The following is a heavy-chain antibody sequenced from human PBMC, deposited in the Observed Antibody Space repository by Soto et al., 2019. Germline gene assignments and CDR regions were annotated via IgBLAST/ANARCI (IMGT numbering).Heavy chain of an antibody. CDR1: GFTFTTYA. CDR3: AKNWDTTFSSSSH. V-gene: IGHV3-23*01. D-gene: IGHD6-6*01. Sequence: EVQLLESGGGLVQPGGSLRLSCAASGFTFTTYAMSWVRQAPGKGLEWVSAISGSAGSTYYADSVKGPFTISRDNSKNTLYLQMNSLRDEDTAVYYCAKNWDTTFSSSSHWGQGTLVSVSS. CDR2: ISGSAGST. J-gene: IGHJ4*02.